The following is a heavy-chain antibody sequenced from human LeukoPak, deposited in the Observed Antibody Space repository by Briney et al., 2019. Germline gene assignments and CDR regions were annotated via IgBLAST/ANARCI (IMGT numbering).Heavy chain of an antibody. J-gene: IGHJ6*03. V-gene: IGHV3-48*01. CDR3: ARVLRYCSGGNCYSGGLGYMDV. D-gene: IGHD2-15*01. CDR1: GFTFSSYS. Sequence: GGSLRLSCAASGFTFSSYSMNWVRQAPGKGLEWVSYISSSSSTIYYADSVKGRFTISRDNSKNTLYLQMNNLRADDTAVYYCARVLRYCSGGNCYSGGLGYMDVWGKGTTVTISS. CDR2: ISSSSSTI.